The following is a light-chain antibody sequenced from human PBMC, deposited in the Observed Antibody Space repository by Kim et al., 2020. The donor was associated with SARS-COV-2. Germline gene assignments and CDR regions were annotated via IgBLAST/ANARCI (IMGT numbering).Light chain of an antibody. CDR1: QSVSSSY. CDR3: QQYGSSPRT. J-gene: IGKJ1*01. V-gene: IGKV3-20*01. CDR2: GAS. Sequence: SPGERATLSCRASQSVSSSYLAWYQQKPGQAPRLLIYGASSRATGIPDRFSGSGSGTDFTLTISRLEPEDFAVYYWQQYGSSPRTYGQGTKVDIK.